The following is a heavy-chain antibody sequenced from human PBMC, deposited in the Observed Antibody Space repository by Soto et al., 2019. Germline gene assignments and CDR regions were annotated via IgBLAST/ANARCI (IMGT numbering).Heavy chain of an antibody. V-gene: IGHV3-30*04. Sequence: GGSLRLSCAASGFTFNGYAMHWVRQAPGKGLEWLALISFDGRTKFYAESVKGRFTISQDKSESPGYLHLNSLTHEDPAMYYCAREGGGCEVVTAGLDYWGQGTQVTVSS. CDR2: ISFDGRTK. CDR3: AREGGGCEVVTAGLDY. D-gene: IGHD2-21*02. CDR1: GFTFNGYA. J-gene: IGHJ4*02.